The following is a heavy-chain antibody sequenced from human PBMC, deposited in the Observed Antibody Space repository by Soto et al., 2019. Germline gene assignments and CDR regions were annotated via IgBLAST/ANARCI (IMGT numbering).Heavy chain of an antibody. CDR2: IWYDGSNK. V-gene: IGHV3-33*01. CDR3: ARDLEDIVVVPAALIYYYYGMYV. D-gene: IGHD2-2*01. J-gene: IGHJ6*02. Sequence: GGSLRLSCAASGFTFSSYGMHWVRQAPGKGLEWVAVIWYDGSNKYYADSVKGRFTISRDNSKNTLYLQMNSLRAEDTAVYYCARDLEDIVVVPAALIYYYYGMYVWGQGTTVPVSS. CDR1: GFTFSSYG.